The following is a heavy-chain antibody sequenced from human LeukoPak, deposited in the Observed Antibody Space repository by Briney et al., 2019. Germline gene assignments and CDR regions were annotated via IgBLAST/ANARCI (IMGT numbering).Heavy chain of an antibody. Sequence: KPSETLSLTCTVSGGSISSYYWSWIRQPAGKGLEWIGRIYTSGSTNYNPSLKSRVTMSVDTSKNQFSLKLSSVTAADTAVYYCARDALDIVVVPAAIYYYYYMDVWGKGTTVTVSS. CDR2: IYTSGST. D-gene: IGHD2-2*01. V-gene: IGHV4-4*07. J-gene: IGHJ6*03. CDR1: GGSISSYY. CDR3: ARDALDIVVVPAAIYYYYYMDV.